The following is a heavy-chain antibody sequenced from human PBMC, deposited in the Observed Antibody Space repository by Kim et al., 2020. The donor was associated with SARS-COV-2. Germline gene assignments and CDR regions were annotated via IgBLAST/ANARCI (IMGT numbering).Heavy chain of an antibody. J-gene: IGHJ4*02. V-gene: IGHV3-23*01. CDR2: ISGSGGST. CDR1: GFTFSSYA. Sequence: GGSLILSCAASGFTFSSYAMSWVRQAPGKGLEWVSAISGSGGSTYYADSVKGRFTISIDNSKNTLYLQMNNLRAEDTAVYYCAKFKAVAGSFDYWGQGTLVTASS. CDR3: AKFKAVAGSFDY. D-gene: IGHD6-19*01.